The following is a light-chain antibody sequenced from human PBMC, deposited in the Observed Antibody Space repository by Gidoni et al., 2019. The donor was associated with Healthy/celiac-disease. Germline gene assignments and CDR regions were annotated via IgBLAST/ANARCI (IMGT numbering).Light chain of an antibody. J-gene: IGLJ2*01. CDR1: SLRSYY. CDR3: NSRDSSGNPVV. Sequence: SSELTQDPAVSVALGQTVRITCQGDSLRSYYASWYQQKPGSPDRFSGSSSGNTASLTITGAQAEDEADYYCNSRDSSGNPVVFGGGTKLTVL. V-gene: IGLV3-19*01.